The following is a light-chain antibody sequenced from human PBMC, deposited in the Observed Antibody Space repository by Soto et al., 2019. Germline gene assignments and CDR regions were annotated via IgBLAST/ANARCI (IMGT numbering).Light chain of an antibody. CDR3: QQSNNWHAIT. J-gene: IGKJ5*01. Sequence: EVAMAQSTVRLSACPGGRETSLCGASKSVSTNSAWYQQKPGHAPRLLMFGPSTRATGIPASFSGSGSGTEFTLTISSLQYEDFAAYHSQQSNNWHAITYGQGTRLEIK. CDR1: KSVSTN. V-gene: IGKV3D-15*01. CDR2: GPS.